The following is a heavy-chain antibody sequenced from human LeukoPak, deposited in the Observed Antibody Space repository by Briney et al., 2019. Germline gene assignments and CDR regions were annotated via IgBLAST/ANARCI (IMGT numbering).Heavy chain of an antibody. Sequence: SETLSLTCTVSGGSISSYYWSWIRQPPGKGLEWIGYIYYSESTNYNPSLKSRATISVDTSKNQFSLRLTSVTAADTAVYYCARRSCSGGSCYDAFDIWGQGTMVTVSS. CDR2: IYYSEST. V-gene: IGHV4-59*01. D-gene: IGHD2-15*01. J-gene: IGHJ3*02. CDR1: GGSISSYY. CDR3: ARRSCSGGSCYDAFDI.